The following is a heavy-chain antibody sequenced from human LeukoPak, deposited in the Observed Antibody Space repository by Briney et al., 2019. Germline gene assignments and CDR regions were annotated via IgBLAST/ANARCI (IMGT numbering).Heavy chain of an antibody. V-gene: IGHV4-61*02. J-gene: IGHJ3*02. CDR1: GGSISSGSYY. CDR2: IYTSGST. CDR3: ARSQYYYDSSGFSAFDI. Sequence: TLSLTCTVSGGSISSGSYYWSWIRQPAGKGLEWIGRIYTSGSTNYNPSLKSRVTISVDTSKNQFSLKLSSVTAADTAVYYCARSQYYYDSSGFSAFDIWGQGTMVTVSS. D-gene: IGHD3-22*01.